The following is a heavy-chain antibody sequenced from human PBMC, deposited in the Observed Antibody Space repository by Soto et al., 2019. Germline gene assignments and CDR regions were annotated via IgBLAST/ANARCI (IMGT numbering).Heavy chain of an antibody. CDR1: GYTFTSYG. D-gene: IGHD2-21*02. V-gene: IGHV1-18*01. CDR3: ARDHSYCGGDCYSTSDFDY. CDR2: ISAYNGNT. J-gene: IGHJ4*02. Sequence: ASVKVSCKASGYTFTSYGISWVRQAPGQGLEWMGWISAYNGNTNYAQKLQGRVTMTTDTSTSTAYMELRSLRSDDTAVYYCARDHSYCGGDCYSTSDFDYWGQGTLVTV.